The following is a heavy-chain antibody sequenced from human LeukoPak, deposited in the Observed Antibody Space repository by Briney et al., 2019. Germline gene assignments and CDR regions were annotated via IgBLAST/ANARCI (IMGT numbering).Heavy chain of an antibody. Sequence: QASGSLRLSCAASGLTFSSYNMNWVRQAPGKGLEWVSYITSSSGTKYYADSVKGRFTISRDNAKNSLYLQMNSLGAEDTAVYYCARDILHFDSWGQGTLVTVYS. CDR1: GLTFSSYN. J-gene: IGHJ4*02. V-gene: IGHV3-48*01. CDR3: ARDILHFDS. CDR2: ITSSSGTK. D-gene: IGHD2-21*01.